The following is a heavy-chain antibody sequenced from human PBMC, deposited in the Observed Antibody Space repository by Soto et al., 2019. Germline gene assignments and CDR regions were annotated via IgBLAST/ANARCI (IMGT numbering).Heavy chain of an antibody. D-gene: IGHD4-17*01. CDR3: ARMDGDYENDGLYV. Sequence: QVTLKESGPVLVKPTETLTLTCTVSGFSLSNGRMGVSWIRQPPGKPLEWLAHFFSDVERSYSASMQSRLTLDTDTPGSQVVLTRTNMDPVDTATYYCARMDGDYENDGLYVWGQGTTVTVYS. J-gene: IGHJ6*02. CDR1: GFSLSNGRMG. CDR2: FFSDVER. V-gene: IGHV2-26*02.